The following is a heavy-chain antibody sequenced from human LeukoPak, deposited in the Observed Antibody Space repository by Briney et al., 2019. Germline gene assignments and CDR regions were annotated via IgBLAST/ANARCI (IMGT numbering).Heavy chain of an antibody. D-gene: IGHD4-17*01. CDR1: GGSFSGYY. CDR3: ARHDGD. V-gene: IGHV4-59*08. J-gene: IGHJ4*02. Sequence: SETLPLTCAVYGGSFSGYYWSWSRQPPGKGLEWIGYIYNSETTNYNPSLKSRVTISIDTSKNQFSLKLSSVTAADTAVYYCARHDGDWGQGILVTVSS. CDR2: IYNSETT.